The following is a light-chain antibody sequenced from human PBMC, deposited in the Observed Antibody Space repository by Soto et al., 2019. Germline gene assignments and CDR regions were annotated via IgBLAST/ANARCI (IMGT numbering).Light chain of an antibody. J-gene: IGKJ3*01. CDR1: QNVSTY. CDR3: QQRTNWLT. Sequence: EIVLTRSPATLSLSPGERVTLSCRASQNVSTYLAWYQQKPGQAPRLLIYDASDRATGIPARFSGSGSGTDFTLTISSPEPEDSAVYYCQQRTNWLTFGPGTKVDI. V-gene: IGKV3-11*01. CDR2: DAS.